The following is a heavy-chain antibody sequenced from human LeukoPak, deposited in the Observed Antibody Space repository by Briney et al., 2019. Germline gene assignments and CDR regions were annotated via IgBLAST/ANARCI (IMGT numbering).Heavy chain of an antibody. CDR3: ARGLREWELLGVSNFDY. D-gene: IGHD1-26*01. V-gene: IGHV3-30-3*01. CDR2: ISYDGSNK. Sequence: GRSLRLSCAASGFTFSSYAMHWVRQAPGKGLEWVAVISYDGSNKYYADSVKGRFTISRDNSENTLYLQMNSLRAEDTAVYYCARGLREWELLGVSNFDYWGQGTLVTVFS. CDR1: GFTFSSYA. J-gene: IGHJ4*02.